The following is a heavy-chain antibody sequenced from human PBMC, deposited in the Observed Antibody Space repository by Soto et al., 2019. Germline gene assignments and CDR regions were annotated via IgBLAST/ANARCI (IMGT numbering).Heavy chain of an antibody. CDR3: AAAAIDY. CDR1: GFTFSSYA. Sequence: GGSLRLSCAASGFTFSSYAMSWVRQAPGKGLEWVSAISGSGGSTYYADSVKGRFTISRDNSRNMVYLQLNSLRADDTALYYCAAAAIDYWGQGTLVTVSS. CDR2: ISGSGGST. D-gene: IGHD6-13*01. V-gene: IGHV3-23*01. J-gene: IGHJ4*02.